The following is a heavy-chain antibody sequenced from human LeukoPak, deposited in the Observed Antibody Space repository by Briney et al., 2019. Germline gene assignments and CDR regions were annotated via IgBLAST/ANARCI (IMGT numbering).Heavy chain of an antibody. D-gene: IGHD5-18*01. V-gene: IGHV3-30*18. CDR1: GFTFSSYG. J-gene: IGHJ4*02. CDR3: AKDRYSYAFEYSDS. Sequence: GGSLRLSCAASGFTFSSYGMHWVRQAPGKGLDWVAVISNDGSKKYYADSVEGRFTISRDNSKNTLPLQVSSLRTEDTAVYYCAKDRYSYAFEYSDSWGQGILVTVSS. CDR2: ISNDGSKK.